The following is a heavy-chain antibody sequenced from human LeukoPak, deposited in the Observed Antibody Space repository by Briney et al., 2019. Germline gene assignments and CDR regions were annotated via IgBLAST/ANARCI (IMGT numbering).Heavy chain of an antibody. Sequence: GASVKVSCKASGYTFTSYGISWVRQAPGQGLEWMGWISAYNGNTNYAQKLQGRVTMTTDTSTSTAYMELRSLRSDDTAVYYCARDHEGYSYGPVGQSGYWGQGTLVTVSS. V-gene: IGHV1-18*01. D-gene: IGHD5-18*01. CDR2: ISAYNGNT. CDR1: GYTFTSYG. CDR3: ARDHEGYSYGPVGQSGY. J-gene: IGHJ4*02.